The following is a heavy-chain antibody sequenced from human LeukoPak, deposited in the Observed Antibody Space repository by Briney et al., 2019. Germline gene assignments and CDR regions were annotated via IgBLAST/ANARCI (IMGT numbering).Heavy chain of an antibody. CDR2: INAGNGNT. CDR1: GYTFTSYA. Sequence: ASVKVSCKASGYTFTSYAMHWVRQAPGQRLEWMGWINAGNGNTKYSQKFQGRVTITRDTSASTAYMELSSLRSEDTAVYYCASARVITTLPPYLDYWGQGTLVTVSS. CDR3: ASARVITTLPPYLDY. V-gene: IGHV1-3*01. J-gene: IGHJ4*02. D-gene: IGHD3-22*01.